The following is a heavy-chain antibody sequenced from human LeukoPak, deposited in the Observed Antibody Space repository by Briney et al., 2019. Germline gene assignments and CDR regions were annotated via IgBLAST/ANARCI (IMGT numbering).Heavy chain of an antibody. J-gene: IGHJ4*02. V-gene: IGHV4-59*01. Sequence: SETLSLTCTVSGGSISSYYWSWIRQPPGKGLEWIGYIYYSGSTNYNPSLKSRVTISVDTSKNQFSLKLSSVTAADTAVYYCARDFWSSSYHHCNTHYFDYWGQGTLVTVSS. D-gene: IGHD3-3*01. CDR3: ARDFWSSSYHHCNTHYFDY. CDR2: IYYSGST. CDR1: GGSISSYY.